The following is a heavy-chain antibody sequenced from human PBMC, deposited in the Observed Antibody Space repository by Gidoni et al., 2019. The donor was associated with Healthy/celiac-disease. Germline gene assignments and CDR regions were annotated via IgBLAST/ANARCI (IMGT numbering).Heavy chain of an antibody. J-gene: IGHJ6*02. Sequence: EVQLVESGGGLVQPGRSLRLSCAASGFTFDDYAMHWVRQAPGKGLEWVSGISWNSGSIGYADSVKGRFTISRDNAKNSLYLQMNSLRAEDTALYYCAKDLHSGSFMDVWGQGTTVTVSS. CDR2: ISWNSGSI. CDR1: GFTFDDYA. V-gene: IGHV3-9*01. D-gene: IGHD3-10*01. CDR3: AKDLHSGSFMDV.